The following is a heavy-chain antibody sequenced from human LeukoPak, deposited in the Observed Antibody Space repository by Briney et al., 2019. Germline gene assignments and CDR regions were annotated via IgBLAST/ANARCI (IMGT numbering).Heavy chain of an antibody. V-gene: IGHV4-59*08. Sequence: KPSETLSLTCTVSGGSISSYYWHWIRQPPGKGLEWIGYISYSGSTKYNPSLKSRVTISVDTSKKQFSLKLSSVTAADTAVYYCARGKPDLAAAGSVSDYWGQGTVVTVSS. J-gene: IGHJ4*02. CDR1: GGSISSYY. D-gene: IGHD6-13*01. CDR2: ISYSGST. CDR3: ARGKPDLAAAGSVSDY.